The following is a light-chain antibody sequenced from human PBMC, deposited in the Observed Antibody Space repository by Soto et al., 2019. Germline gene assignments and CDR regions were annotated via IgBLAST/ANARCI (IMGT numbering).Light chain of an antibody. CDR1: QSVSNNY. J-gene: IGKJ1*01. V-gene: IGKV3-20*01. CDR3: QQYGSSGT. CDR2: GAS. Sequence: EIVLTQSPGTLSLSPGERATLSCRASQSVSNNYLAWYQQEPGQAPRLLIYGASNRATGIPDRFSRSGSGTDFTLTISRLEPEDFAVYYCQQYGSSGTFGQGTKVEIK.